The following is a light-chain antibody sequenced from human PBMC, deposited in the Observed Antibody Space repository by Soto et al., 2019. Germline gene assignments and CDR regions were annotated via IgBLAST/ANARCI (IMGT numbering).Light chain of an antibody. J-gene: IGKJ2*01. V-gene: IGKV1-5*03. Sequence: DLQMTQSPSTLSASVGDRVTITCRASQSISSWLAWYQQKPGKAPKLLIYKASSLESGVPSRFSGSGSATEFTLTISSLQPDDFATYYCQQYNSYSRYTFGQGTKLEIK. CDR1: QSISSW. CDR3: QQYNSYSRYT. CDR2: KAS.